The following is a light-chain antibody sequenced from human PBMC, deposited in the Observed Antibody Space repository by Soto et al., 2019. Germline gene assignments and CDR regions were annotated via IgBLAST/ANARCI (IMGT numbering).Light chain of an antibody. J-gene: IGKJ1*01. Sequence: ASQSVCNNLTWDPQTPAQAPRLLIPGASTRHRGIPGRLSGSGSATEFTLTISSLQSEDFAVYYCQQHESGTRTFGQGTKVDIK. CDR2: GAS. CDR1: QSVCNN. CDR3: QQHESGTRT. V-gene: IGKV3-15*01.